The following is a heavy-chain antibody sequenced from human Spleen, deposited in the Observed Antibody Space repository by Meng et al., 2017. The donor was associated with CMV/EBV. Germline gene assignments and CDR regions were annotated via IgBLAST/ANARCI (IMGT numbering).Heavy chain of an antibody. CDR2: FTSVTDST. J-gene: IGHJ5*02. CDR1: GFTFSSYS. D-gene: IGHD1-14*01. CDR3: ASPGTYTKLQT. V-gene: IGHV3-21*01. Sequence: GESLKISCATSGFTFSSYSMNWVRQAPGKGLEWVSSFTSVTDSTHYADSVRGRFTISRDNAKSSLYLQMNSLRDDDTAIYYCASPGTYTKLQTWGQGTLVTVSS.